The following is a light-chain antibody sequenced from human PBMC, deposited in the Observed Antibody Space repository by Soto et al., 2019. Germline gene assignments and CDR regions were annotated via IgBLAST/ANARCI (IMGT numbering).Light chain of an antibody. J-gene: IGKJ1*01. CDR3: QHFKNFPWT. CDR1: QNIRSG. V-gene: IGKV1-5*03. Sequence: DIQMTQSPSNLSASVGDRVTITCRATQNIRSGLAWYQQKPGKGPKVLIYEASILENGVPSRFSGSGSGTEFTLTISSLQPDDFATYYCQHFKNFPWTFGQGTKVDIK. CDR2: EAS.